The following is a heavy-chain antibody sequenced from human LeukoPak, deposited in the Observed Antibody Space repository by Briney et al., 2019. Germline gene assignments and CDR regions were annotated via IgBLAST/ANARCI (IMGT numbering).Heavy chain of an antibody. CDR3: AKDSRSLPYCFDF. CDR2: IYSGGGT. Sequence: PGGSLRLSCAASGFTVSSNYLSWVRQAPGKGLEWVSVIYSGGGTYYADSVKGRFTISRDNSEDTVYLQLNSLRAEDTAVYYCAKDSRSLPYCFDFWGQGTLVTVSS. CDR1: GFTVSSNY. J-gene: IGHJ4*02. V-gene: IGHV3-53*01.